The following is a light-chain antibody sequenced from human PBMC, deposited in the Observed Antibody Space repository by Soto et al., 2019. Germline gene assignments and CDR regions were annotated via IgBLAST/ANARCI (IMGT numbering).Light chain of an antibody. Sequence: QSALTQPASVSGAPGQSITISCTGTSSDIGSYDLVSWYQQYPGKAPKLIIYEVTKRPSGVSNRFSGSKSANTASLTISGLQAKDESDYYCCSYAGSGLYVFGSGTKLTVL. V-gene: IGLV2-23*02. CDR1: SSDIGSYDL. CDR3: CSYAGSGLYV. CDR2: EVT. J-gene: IGLJ1*01.